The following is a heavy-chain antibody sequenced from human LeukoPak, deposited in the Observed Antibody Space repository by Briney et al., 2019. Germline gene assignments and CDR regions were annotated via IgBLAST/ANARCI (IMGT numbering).Heavy chain of an antibody. CDR2: IFSRSESI. D-gene: IGHD2-8*01. CDR1: GFTFGAYT. V-gene: IGHV3-21*06. J-gene: IGHJ4*02. Sequence: GGSLRLSCAASGFTFGAYTINWVRQAPGKGLEWVSCIFSRSESILYADSVKGRFTISRDNAKNLLYLQMSSLRAEDTAVYYCARDGFCTNGVCLLDYWGQGTLVTVSS. CDR3: ARDGFCTNGVCLLDY.